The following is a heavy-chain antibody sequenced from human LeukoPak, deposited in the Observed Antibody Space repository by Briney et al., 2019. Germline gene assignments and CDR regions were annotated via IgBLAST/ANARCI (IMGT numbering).Heavy chain of an antibody. CDR3: ARGGYSGSGNYFDY. J-gene: IGHJ4*02. CDR2: IYGDGST. D-gene: IGHD3-10*01. Sequence: PGGSLRLSCAASGLTVSSNYMSWVRQAPGKGLEWVSLIYGDGSTFYADSVKGRFTISRDNSKNTVYLQMNSLRAEDTAVYYCARGGYSGSGNYFDYWGQGTLVTVSS. CDR1: GLTVSSNY. V-gene: IGHV3-66*01.